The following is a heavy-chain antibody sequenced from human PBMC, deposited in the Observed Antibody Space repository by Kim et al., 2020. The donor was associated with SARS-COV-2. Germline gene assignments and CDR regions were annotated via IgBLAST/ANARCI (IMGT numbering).Heavy chain of an antibody. V-gene: IGHV3-7*01. CDR1: GFTFSSYW. Sequence: GGSLRLSCAASGFTFSSYWMSWVRQAPGKGLEWVANIKQDGSEKYYVDSVKGRFTISRDNAKNSLYLQMNSLRAEDTAVYYCARDSTIAVAGGWFDPWGQGTLVTVSS. D-gene: IGHD6-19*01. J-gene: IGHJ5*02. CDR3: ARDSTIAVAGGWFDP. CDR2: IKQDGSEK.